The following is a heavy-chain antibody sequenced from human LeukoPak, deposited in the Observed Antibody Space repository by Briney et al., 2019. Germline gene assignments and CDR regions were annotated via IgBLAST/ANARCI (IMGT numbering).Heavy chain of an antibody. CDR2: INPNSGGT. V-gene: IGHV1-2*02. CDR3: ARDKGLQLGSSF. D-gene: IGHD6-13*01. Sequence: MGWINPNSGGTNYAQKFQGRVTMTRDTSISTAYMELSRLRSDDTAVYYCARDKGLQLGSSFWGQGTMVTVSS. J-gene: IGHJ3*01.